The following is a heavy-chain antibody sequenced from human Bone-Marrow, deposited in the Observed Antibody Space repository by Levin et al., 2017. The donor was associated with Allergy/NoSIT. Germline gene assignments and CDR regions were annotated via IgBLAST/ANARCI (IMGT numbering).Heavy chain of an antibody. Sequence: GGSLRLSCAASGFTFSSYWMSWVRQAPGKGLEWVANIKQDGSEKYYVDSVKGRFTISRDNAKNSLYLQMNSLRAEDTAVYYCARYSYYDSSGYYYNDYWGQGTLVTVSS. CDR1: GFTFSSYW. J-gene: IGHJ4*02. V-gene: IGHV3-7*01. CDR2: IKQDGSEK. D-gene: IGHD3-22*01. CDR3: ARYSYYDSSGYYYNDY.